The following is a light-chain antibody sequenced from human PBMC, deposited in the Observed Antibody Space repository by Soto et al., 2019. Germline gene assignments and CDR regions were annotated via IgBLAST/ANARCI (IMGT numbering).Light chain of an antibody. V-gene: IGKV3-15*01. CDR2: GAS. Sequence: VMRRAPARLTVSLGEGAVFSRRASQSVSSNLAWYQQKPGQAPRLLIYGASTRATGIPARFSGSGSGTEFTLTISSLQAVDVAVYYCQPYGTYLWTLGQGTKVDIK. CDR1: QSVSSN. CDR3: QPYGTYLWT. J-gene: IGKJ1*01.